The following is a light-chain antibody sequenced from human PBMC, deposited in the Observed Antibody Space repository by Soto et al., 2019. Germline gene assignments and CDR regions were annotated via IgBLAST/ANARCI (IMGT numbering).Light chain of an antibody. J-gene: IGKJ2*01. V-gene: IGKV1-39*01. CDR2: AAS. Sequence: DIQMTQSPSSLSASVGDRVTITCRASQNIRSYLNWYQLKSGKAPKLLIYAASSFQSGVPSRFSGSGSGTDFTLVISGLQPEDFATYYWQQTYTAPYTFGQGTQLEI. CDR3: QQTYTAPYT. CDR1: QNIRSY.